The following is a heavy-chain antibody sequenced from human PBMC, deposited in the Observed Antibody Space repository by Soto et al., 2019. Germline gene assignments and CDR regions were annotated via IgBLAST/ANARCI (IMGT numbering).Heavy chain of an antibody. Sequence: EVPLLESGGALLQPGGSLRLSCAASGLTFSNYAMSWVRQAPGKGLEWVSTVTGDGVTTSYADSVKGRFTISRDNSKNTLYLQMSGLRADDTAVYYCAKRLSYYFDSWGHGTLVTVSS. CDR3: AKRLSYYFDS. D-gene: IGHD3-16*02. V-gene: IGHV3-23*01. CDR1: GLTFSNYA. J-gene: IGHJ4*01. CDR2: VTGDGVTT.